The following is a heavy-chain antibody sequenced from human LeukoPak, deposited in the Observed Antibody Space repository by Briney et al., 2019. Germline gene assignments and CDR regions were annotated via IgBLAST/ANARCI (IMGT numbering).Heavy chain of an antibody. V-gene: IGHV3-30*19. CDR1: GFTFSSYG. Sequence: GGSLRPSCAASGFTFSSYGMHWVRQAPGKGLEWVALISYDGSDKDYAKSVKGRFTISRDNSKNTLYLQMNSLRAEDTAVYYCAKDMSGGDCPDYWGQGTLVTVSS. CDR2: ISYDGSDK. CDR3: AKDMSGGDCPDY. J-gene: IGHJ4*02. D-gene: IGHD2-21*02.